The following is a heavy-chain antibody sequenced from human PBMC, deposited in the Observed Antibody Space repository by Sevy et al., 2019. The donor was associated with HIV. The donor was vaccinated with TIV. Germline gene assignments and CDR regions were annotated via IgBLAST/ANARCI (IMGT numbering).Heavy chain of an antibody. CDR1: GGSISSSSYY. J-gene: IGHJ6*02. CDR3: ARSGGLYGDYAGIFINKYYYYYYGMDV. CDR2: IYYSGST. D-gene: IGHD4-17*01. V-gene: IGHV4-39*01. Sequence: SETLSLTCTVSGGSISSSSYYWGWIRQPPGKGLEWIGSIYYSGSTYYNPSLKSRVTISVDTTKNQFSLKLRTVTAADTAVYYCARSGGLYGDYAGIFINKYYYYYYGMDVWGQGTTVTVSS.